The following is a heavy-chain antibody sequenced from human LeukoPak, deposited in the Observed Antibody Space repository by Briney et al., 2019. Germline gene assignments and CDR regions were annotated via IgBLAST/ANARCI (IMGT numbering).Heavy chain of an antibody. J-gene: IGHJ4*02. CDR3: ARPHSSSWSPFDY. D-gene: IGHD6-13*01. V-gene: IGHV3-30-3*01. CDR2: ISYDGSNK. Sequence: PGGSLRLSCAASGFTFSSYAMHWVRQAPGKGLEWVAVISYDGSNKYYADSVKGRFTISRDNSKNTLYLQMNSLRAEDTAVYYCARPHSSSWSPFDYWGQGTLVTVSS. CDR1: GFTFSSYA.